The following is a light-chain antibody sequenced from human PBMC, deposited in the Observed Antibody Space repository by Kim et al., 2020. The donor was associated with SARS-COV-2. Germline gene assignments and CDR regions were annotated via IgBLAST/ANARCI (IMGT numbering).Light chain of an antibody. V-gene: IGKV2-28*01. CDR1: ESLLYHNGYNY. CDR2: LGS. CDR3: MQDLQTRT. J-gene: IGKJ4*01. Sequence: IVMTQSPLSLPVSPGEPASISCRSSESLLYHNGYNYLHWFVQKPGQSPQFLIYLGSTRASGVPDRFSGSGSGTDFTLKINRVEAEDVGVYYCMQDLQTRTFGGGTKVDIK.